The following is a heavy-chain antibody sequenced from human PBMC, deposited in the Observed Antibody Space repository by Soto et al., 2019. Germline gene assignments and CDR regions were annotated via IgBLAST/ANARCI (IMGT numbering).Heavy chain of an antibody. CDR2: IKEDGREK. J-gene: IGHJ6*02. CDR1: GFRLSNHF. D-gene: IGHD3-10*01. V-gene: IGHV3-7*03. Sequence: GSLRLSCVASGFRLSNHFMNWVRQAPGKGLEWVATIKEDGREKYYVESVEGRFTISRDNAKNSLYLEVSNVRDGDTAVYYCERHRFRGMDVWGQGTTVTVSS. CDR3: ERHRFRGMDV.